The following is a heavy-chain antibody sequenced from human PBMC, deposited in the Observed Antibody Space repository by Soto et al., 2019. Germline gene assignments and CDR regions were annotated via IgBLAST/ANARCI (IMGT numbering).Heavy chain of an antibody. J-gene: IGHJ6*02. CDR3: AKIRRDGYNNYYYYGMDV. CDR1: GGSFSGYY. D-gene: IGHD5-12*01. V-gene: IGHV4-34*01. CDR2: INHSGST. Sequence: SETLSLTCAVYGGSFSGYYWSWIRQPPGKGLEWIGEINHSGSTNYNPSLKSRVTISVDTSKNQFSLKLSSVTAADTAVYYCAKIRRDGYNNYYYYGMDVWGQGTTVTVSS.